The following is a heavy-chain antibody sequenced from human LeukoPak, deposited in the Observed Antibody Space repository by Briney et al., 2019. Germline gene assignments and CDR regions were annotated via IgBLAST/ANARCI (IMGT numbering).Heavy chain of an antibody. J-gene: IGHJ5*02. D-gene: IGHD4-11*01. CDR3: ARNGRLHRWFDP. CDR2: IYYSGST. Sequence: SETLSLTCTVSGGSISSGGYYWSWIRQHPGKGLEWIGYIYYSGSTYYNPSLKSRVTISVDTSKNQFSLKLSSVTAADTAVYYCARNGRLHRWFDPWGQGTLVTVSS. CDR1: GGSISSGGYY. V-gene: IGHV4-31*03.